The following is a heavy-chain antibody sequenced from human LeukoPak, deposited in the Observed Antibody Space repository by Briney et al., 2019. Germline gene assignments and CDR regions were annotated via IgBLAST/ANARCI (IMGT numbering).Heavy chain of an antibody. CDR2: ISAYNGNT. CDR1: GYTFTSYG. CDR3: ARELTCSGGSCYSRYDYNYYGMDV. D-gene: IGHD2-15*01. J-gene: IGHJ6*02. Sequence: GASVKVSCKASGYTFTSYGISWVRQAPGQGLEWMGWISAYNGNTNYAQKLQGRVTMTTDTSTSTAYMELRSLRSDDTAVYYCARELTCSGGSCYSRYDYNYYGMDVWGQGTTVTVSS. V-gene: IGHV1-18*01.